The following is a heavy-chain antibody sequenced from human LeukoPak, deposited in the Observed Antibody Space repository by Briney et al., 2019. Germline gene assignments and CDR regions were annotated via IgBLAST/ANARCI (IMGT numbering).Heavy chain of an antibody. V-gene: IGHV4-59*01. CDR3: ARDDYYEGGFDY. Sequence: SETLSLTCTVSGGSISSYYWSWIRQPPGKGLEWIGYIYYSGSTNYNPSLKSRVTISVDTSKNQFSLKLSSVTAADTAVCYCARDDYYEGGFDYWGQGTLVTVSS. J-gene: IGHJ4*02. D-gene: IGHD3-22*01. CDR2: IYYSGST. CDR1: GGSISSYY.